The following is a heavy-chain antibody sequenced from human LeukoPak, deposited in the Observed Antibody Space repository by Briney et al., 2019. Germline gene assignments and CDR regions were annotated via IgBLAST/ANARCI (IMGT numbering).Heavy chain of an antibody. J-gene: IGHJ4*02. CDR2: ISSNGGSS. V-gene: IGHV3-64D*09. CDR1: GFTFSAYA. Sequence: GGSLRLSCSASGFTFSAYAMYWVRKAPGKGLEYVSGISSNGGSSFYADSVKGRFTISRDNSKNTLYLQMSSLRAEDTAVYYCVKITSVTGGDCWGQGTRLTVCS. D-gene: IGHD1-1*01. CDR3: VKITSVTGGDC.